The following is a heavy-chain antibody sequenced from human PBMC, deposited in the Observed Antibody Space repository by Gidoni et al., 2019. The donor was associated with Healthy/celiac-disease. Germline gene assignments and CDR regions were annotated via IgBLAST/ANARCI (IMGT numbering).Heavy chain of an antibody. D-gene: IGHD4-17*01. CDR1: GGSISSYY. CDR2: IYYSGST. Sequence: QVQLQESGPGLVKPSETLSLTCTVSGGSISSYYWSWIRQPPGKGLEWIGYIYYSGSTNYNPSLKSRVTISVDTSKNQFSLKLSSVTAADTAVYYCARSPTVTTPSGGREGRNWFDPWGQGTLVTVSS. V-gene: IGHV4-59*08. CDR3: ARSPTVTTPSGGREGRNWFDP. J-gene: IGHJ5*02.